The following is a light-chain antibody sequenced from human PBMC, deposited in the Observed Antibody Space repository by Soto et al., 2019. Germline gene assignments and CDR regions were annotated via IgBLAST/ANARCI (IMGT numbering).Light chain of an antibody. V-gene: IGKV1-5*01. Sequence: DIQMTQSPSTLSASVGDRVTITCRASQSIRSWLAWYQQKPGKAPQLLIYYASNLESGVPSRFSGSGSGTEFTLTISSLQPDDFSAYYCQQYDSSSKTFGRGTNVEVK. CDR1: QSIRSW. CDR3: QQYDSSSKT. J-gene: IGKJ1*01. CDR2: YAS.